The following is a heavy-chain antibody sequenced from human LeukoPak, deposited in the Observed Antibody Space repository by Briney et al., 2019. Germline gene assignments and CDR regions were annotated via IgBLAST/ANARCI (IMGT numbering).Heavy chain of an antibody. V-gene: IGHV3-53*01. D-gene: IGHD3-10*01. CDR3: ARVSGLGMNEYYQH. J-gene: IGHJ1*01. CDR1: GFTVSSNY. Sequence: GGSLRLSCAASGFTVSSNYMSWVRQAPGKGLEWVSVIYGGGSTYYADSVKGRFTISRDNAKNTLYLQMNSLRAEDTAVYYCARVSGLGMNEYYQHWGQGTLVTVAS. CDR2: IYGGGST.